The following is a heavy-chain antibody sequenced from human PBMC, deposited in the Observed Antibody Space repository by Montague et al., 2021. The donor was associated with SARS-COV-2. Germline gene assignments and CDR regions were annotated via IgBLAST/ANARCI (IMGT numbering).Heavy chain of an antibody. CDR2: IFHSGIT. CDR3: ARTEYNWNDWFDP. J-gene: IGHJ5*02. V-gene: IGHV4-59*13. Sequence: SETLSLTCSVSGGSISSYYWSWIRKSPGKGLEWIGDIFHSGITXXXPSXKSRVTISVDMSKNQFSLQLNSVTAADSAVYYCARTEYNWNDWFDPWGQGTLVTVSS. CDR1: GGSISSYY. D-gene: IGHD1-20*01.